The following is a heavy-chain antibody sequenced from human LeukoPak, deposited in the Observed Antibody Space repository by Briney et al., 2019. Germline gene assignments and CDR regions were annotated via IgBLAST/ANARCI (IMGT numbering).Heavy chain of an antibody. CDR3: ARGLSDFDY. CDR2: IYYSGTT. Sequence: SETLSLTCTVSGGSISSSSYYWGWIRQPPAKGLEWFGSIYYSGTTYYNPSLKSRVTMSVDTSKNQFSLKLSSVTAADTAVYYCARGLSDFDYWGQGTLVTVSS. J-gene: IGHJ4*02. CDR1: GGSISSSSYY. V-gene: IGHV4-39*07.